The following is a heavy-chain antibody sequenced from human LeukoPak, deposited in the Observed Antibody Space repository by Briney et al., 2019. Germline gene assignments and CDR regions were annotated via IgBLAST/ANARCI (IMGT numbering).Heavy chain of an antibody. J-gene: IGHJ4*02. D-gene: IGHD1-20*01. V-gene: IGHV1-18*01. CDR3: ARMSKGITGNGRFHYFDY. CDR1: GYTFTSYG. CDR2: ISAYNGNT. Sequence: ASVKVSCKASGYTFTSYGIRWVRQAPGQGLEWMGWISAYNGNTNYAQKLQGRVTMTTDTSTSTAYMELRSLRSDDTAVYYCARMSKGITGNGRFHYFDYWGQGTLVTVSS.